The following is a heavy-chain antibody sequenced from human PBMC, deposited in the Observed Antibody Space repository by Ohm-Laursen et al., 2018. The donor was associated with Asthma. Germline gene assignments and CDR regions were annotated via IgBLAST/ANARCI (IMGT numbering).Heavy chain of an antibody. D-gene: IGHD2-15*01. Sequence: ASVKVSCKASGYTFTSYYMHWVRQAPGQGLEWMGIINPSGGSTSYAQKFQGRVTMTRDTSTSTVYMELSSLRSEDTAVYYCAREGGCSGGSCNWFDPWGQGTLVTVSS. CDR2: INPSGGST. CDR1: GYTFTSYY. J-gene: IGHJ5*02. CDR3: AREGGCSGGSCNWFDP. V-gene: IGHV1-46*01.